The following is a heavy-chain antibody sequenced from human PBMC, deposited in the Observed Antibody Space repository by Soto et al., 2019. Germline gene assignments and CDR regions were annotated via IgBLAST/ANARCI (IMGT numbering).Heavy chain of an antibody. CDR1: GFKFRDYW. CDR3: ARDGLLFSGPYRPSRFDY. Sequence: EVQLVESGGGLVQPGRSLRLSCAASGFKFRDYWMSWVRQAPGKGLEWVGNIKHDTSEAHYADSVKGRFTITRDNIKNFVFLQMNGLRADATASYSCARDGLLFSGPYRPSRFDYWGLGTQVTVSS. D-gene: IGHD3-16*02. CDR2: IKHDTSEA. J-gene: IGHJ4*02. V-gene: IGHV3-7*03.